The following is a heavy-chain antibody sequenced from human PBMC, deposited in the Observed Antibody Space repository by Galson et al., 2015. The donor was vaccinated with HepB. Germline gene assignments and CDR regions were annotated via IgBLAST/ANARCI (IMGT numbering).Heavy chain of an antibody. V-gene: IGHV3-48*01. CDR1: GVTIPSYS. CDR2: ISAGSTTI. Sequence: SLRLSCAASGVTIPSYSMNWVRQAPGKGLEWLAYISAGSTTIYFAASVKGRFTTSRDNAKNFLYLHMNSLSGEDTAVYYCARNPASYDHYNMDVWGHGTTVTVSS. CDR3: ARNPASYDHYNMDV. J-gene: IGHJ6*02.